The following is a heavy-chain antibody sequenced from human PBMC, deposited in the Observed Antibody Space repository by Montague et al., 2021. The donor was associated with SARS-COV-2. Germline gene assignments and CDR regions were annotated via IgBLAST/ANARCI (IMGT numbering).Heavy chain of an antibody. CDR3: ARESLHLTGYYNDYFDY. D-gene: IGHD3-9*01. Sequence: TLSLTCTASGGSISSGSNYWNWIRQPAGKGLEWLGRIYTSGSTNYNRSLKSRFTISVDTSKNQFSLKLSSVTAADTAVYYCARESLHLTGYYNDYFDYWGQGTLVTVSS. CDR1: GGSISSGSNY. V-gene: IGHV4-61*02. CDR2: IYTSGST. J-gene: IGHJ4*02.